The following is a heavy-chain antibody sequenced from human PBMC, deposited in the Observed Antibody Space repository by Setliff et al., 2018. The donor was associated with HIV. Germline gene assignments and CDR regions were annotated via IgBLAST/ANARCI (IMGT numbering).Heavy chain of an antibody. V-gene: IGHV1-69*06. Sequence: VKVSCKASGGTFSSHAINWVRQAPGQGLEWMGGIIPIVDKTNYAQKFQGRVAITADKSTITAHMELSSLRSEDTAVYYCAREPDYGIRDAFDIWGQGTMVTVSS. CDR3: AREPDYGIRDAFDI. J-gene: IGHJ3*02. CDR2: IIPIVDKT. CDR1: GGTFSSHA. D-gene: IGHD4-17*01.